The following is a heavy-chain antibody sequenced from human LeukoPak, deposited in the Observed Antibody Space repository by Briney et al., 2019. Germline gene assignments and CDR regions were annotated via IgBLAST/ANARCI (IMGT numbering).Heavy chain of an antibody. V-gene: IGHV4-38-2*01. CDR1: GYSISSGYY. D-gene: IGHD6-6*01. J-gene: IGHJ3*02. Sequence: SETLSLTCAVSGYSISSGYYWVWIRQPPGKGLEWIGSIYHSGSTYYDPSLKSRVTISVDTSKNQFSLKLSSVTAADTAVYYCASDGTYSSWGIWGQGTMVTVSS. CDR3: ASDGTYSSWGI. CDR2: IYHSGST.